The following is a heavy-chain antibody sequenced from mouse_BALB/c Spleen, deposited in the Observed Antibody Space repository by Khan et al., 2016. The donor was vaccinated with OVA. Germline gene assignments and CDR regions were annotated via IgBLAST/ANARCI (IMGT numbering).Heavy chain of an antibody. CDR2: IYPFNDDT. Sequence: EVELVESGPELVKPGASVKMSCKASGYTFTSYVMHWVKQKPGLGLEWIGYIYPFNDDTKYNEKFKGKATLTSDKSSSTAYIELSSLTSEDSAVYYCAPVGNYYVSFAYWGQGTLVTVSA. CDR3: APVGNYYVSFAY. V-gene: IGHV1S136*01. J-gene: IGHJ3*01. D-gene: IGHD1-1*01. CDR1: GYTFTSYV.